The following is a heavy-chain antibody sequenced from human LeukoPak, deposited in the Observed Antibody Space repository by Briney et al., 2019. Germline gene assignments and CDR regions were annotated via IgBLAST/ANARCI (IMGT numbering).Heavy chain of an antibody. CDR2: IYYSGST. J-gene: IGHJ4*02. V-gene: IGHV4-59*01. CDR1: GGSISSYY. CDR3: ARSSYCGGDCTYNPY. D-gene: IGHD2-21*01. Sequence: PSETLSLTCTVSGGSISSYYWSWIRQPPGKGLEWIGYIYYSGSTNYNPALKSRVTISVDTSKNQCSLKLSSVTAADTAVYYCARSSYCGGDCTYNPYWGQGTLVTVSS.